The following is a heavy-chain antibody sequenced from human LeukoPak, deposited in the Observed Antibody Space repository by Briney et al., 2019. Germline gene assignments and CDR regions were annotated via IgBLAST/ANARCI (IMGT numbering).Heavy chain of an antibody. CDR2: IYYSGST. CDR1: GGSISSGGYY. J-gene: IGHJ4*02. V-gene: IGHV4-31*01. CDR3: ARDSPYINNPGN. D-gene: IGHD1/OR15-1a*01. Sequence: SQTLSLTCIVSGGSISSGGYYWTWIRQHPGKGLEWIGYIYYSGSTYYNPSLESQVTISVDTSKNQFSLKLSSVTAADTAVYYCARDSPYINNPGNWGQGTLVTVSS.